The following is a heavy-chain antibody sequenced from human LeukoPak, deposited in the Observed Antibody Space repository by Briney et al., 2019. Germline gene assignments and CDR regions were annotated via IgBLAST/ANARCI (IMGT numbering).Heavy chain of an antibody. CDR3: ARPTSSGYDSSFDF. J-gene: IGHJ4*02. Sequence: GESLQISCQGSGYSFSSYWIGCVRQLPGKGVEWMEIIRPGDSDTRYSPSFQGQVTISADKSVTTAYLQWGSLKASDTAIYYCARPTSSGYDSSFDFWGQGTLVTVSS. CDR1: GYSFSSYW. V-gene: IGHV5-51*01. CDR2: IRPGDSDT. D-gene: IGHD3-22*01.